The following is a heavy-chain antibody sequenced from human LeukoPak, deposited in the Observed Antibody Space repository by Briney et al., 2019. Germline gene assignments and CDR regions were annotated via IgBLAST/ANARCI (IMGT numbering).Heavy chain of an antibody. CDR2: NKGDGTSS. J-gene: IGHJ6*02. CDR3: LTDWRYYAMDV. Sequence: GGSLRLSCAASGFPISSFWMHWVRQVPGKGLVWVSRNKGDGTSSSYADSVKGRFTISRDNAKNTIYLQLNSLRVDDTAVYYCLTDWRYYAMDVWGQGTPVTVSS. V-gene: IGHV3-74*01. D-gene: IGHD3-10*01. CDR1: GFPISSFW.